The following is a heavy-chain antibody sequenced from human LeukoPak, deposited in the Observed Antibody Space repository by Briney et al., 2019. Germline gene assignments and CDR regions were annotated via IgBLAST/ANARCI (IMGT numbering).Heavy chain of an antibody. Sequence: PGGSLRLSCAASGFTFSSYGMSWVRQAPGKGLEWVSAISGSGGSTYYADSVKGRFTISRDNAKNTLYLQMNSLRAEDTAVYYCARVTRYYFDYWGQGTLVTVSS. J-gene: IGHJ4*02. CDR2: ISGSGGST. V-gene: IGHV3-23*01. CDR3: ARVTRYYFDY. CDR1: GFTFSSYG. D-gene: IGHD5-24*01.